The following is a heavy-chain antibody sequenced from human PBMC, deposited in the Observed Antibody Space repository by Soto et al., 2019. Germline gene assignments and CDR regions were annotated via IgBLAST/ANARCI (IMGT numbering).Heavy chain of an antibody. CDR2: ISTYNGDT. Sequence: QVQLVQSGPEVRKPGASVKVSCEASGYTFTTSGISWFRQVPGQGLEWMGWISTYNGDTNSAQNFQGRVLMTADTSTGTAYMELMSLKSDDTAVYYCASQGSCPYYYHGLDVWGHGSTVTVSS. CDR3: ASQGSCPYYYHGLDV. CDR1: GYTFTTSG. V-gene: IGHV1-18*01. D-gene: IGHD1-26*01. J-gene: IGHJ6*02.